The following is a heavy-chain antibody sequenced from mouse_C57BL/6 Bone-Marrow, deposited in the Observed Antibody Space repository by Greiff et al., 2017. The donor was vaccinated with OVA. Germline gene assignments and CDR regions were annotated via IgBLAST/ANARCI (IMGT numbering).Heavy chain of an antibody. V-gene: IGHV1-72*01. J-gene: IGHJ4*01. CDR1: GYTFTSYW. CDR3: ERRGSGDYYAMDD. D-gene: IGHD3-2*02. CDR2: IDPNSGGT. Sequence: QVHVKQPGAELVKPGASVKLSCKASGYTFTSYWMHWVKQRPGRGLEWIGRIDPNSGGTKYNEKFKSKATLTVDKPSSTAYMQLSSLTSEDSAVYYGERRGSGDYYAMDDWGQGTAVTGSS.